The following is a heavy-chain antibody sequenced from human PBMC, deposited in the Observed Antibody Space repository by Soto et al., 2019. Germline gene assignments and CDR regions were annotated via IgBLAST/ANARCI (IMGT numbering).Heavy chain of an antibody. Sequence: QVQLQQWGAGLLKPSETLSLTCAVYGGSFSGYYWSWIRQPPGKGLEWIGEINHSGSTNYNPSLKSRVTISVDTSKNQFSLKLSSVTAADTAVYYCAGEMATMDDAFDIWGQGTMVTVSS. V-gene: IGHV4-34*01. CDR3: AGEMATMDDAFDI. J-gene: IGHJ3*02. D-gene: IGHD5-12*01. CDR1: GGSFSGYY. CDR2: INHSGST.